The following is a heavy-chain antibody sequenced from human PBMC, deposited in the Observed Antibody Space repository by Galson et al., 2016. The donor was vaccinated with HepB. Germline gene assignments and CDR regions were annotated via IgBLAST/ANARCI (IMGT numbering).Heavy chain of an antibody. CDR3: AAAGGREGITPV. D-gene: IGHD6-13*01. Sequence: SETLSLTCAVSGASISSDNYWSWVRQPPGKGLEWIGEIYHSGDTNFNPSLKSRVTISVDKSKNQLSLKLTSVTAAETAMDYWAAAGGREGITPVWGQGTLVTVSS. CDR2: IYHSGDT. J-gene: IGHJ4*02. CDR1: GASISSDNY. V-gene: IGHV4-4*02.